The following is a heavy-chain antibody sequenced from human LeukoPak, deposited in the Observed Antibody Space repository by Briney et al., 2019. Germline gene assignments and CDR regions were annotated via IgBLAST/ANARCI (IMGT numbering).Heavy chain of an antibody. CDR1: GFTFSTYS. V-gene: IGHV3-7*01. D-gene: IGHD4-17*01. CDR2: INQDGSAE. CDR3: VRHFGGVTTFDY. J-gene: IGHJ4*02. Sequence: PGGSLRLSCAASGFTFSTYSMSWVRQAPRKGLDWVASINQDGSAEYYVDSVRGRFTISRDNAKNSLYLQVNSLRVDDTAVYYCVRHFGGVTTFDYWGQGTLVTVSS.